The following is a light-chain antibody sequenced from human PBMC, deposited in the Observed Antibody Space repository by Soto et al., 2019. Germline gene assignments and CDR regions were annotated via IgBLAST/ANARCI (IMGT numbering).Light chain of an antibody. Sequence: IGVTQSPAPLSVSPGARATLFCRASQSVSSNLAWYQQKPGQAPRLLISDASNRATGIPVRFSGSGSGTEFTLTVSSLQSEDFAVYYCQQYSQWPRTFGQGTKV. V-gene: IGKV3D-15*01. J-gene: IGKJ1*01. CDR1: QSVSSN. CDR3: QQYSQWPRT. CDR2: DAS.